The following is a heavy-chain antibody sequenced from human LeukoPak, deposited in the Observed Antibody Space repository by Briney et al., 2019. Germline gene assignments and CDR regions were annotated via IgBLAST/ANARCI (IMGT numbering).Heavy chain of an antibody. CDR1: GYTFTSYG. CDR3: ARHRWELDSNWSDP. J-gene: IGHJ5*02. D-gene: IGHD1-26*01. Sequence: ASVKVSCKASGYTFTSYGISWVRQAPGQGLEWMGWISAYNGNTNYAQKFQGRVTMTTDTSTSTAYMELRSLRSDDTAVYYCARHRWELDSNWSDPWGQGTLVTVSS. V-gene: IGHV1-18*01. CDR2: ISAYNGNT.